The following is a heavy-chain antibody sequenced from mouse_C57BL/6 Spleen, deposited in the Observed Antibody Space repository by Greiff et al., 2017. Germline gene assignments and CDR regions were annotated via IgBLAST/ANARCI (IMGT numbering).Heavy chain of an antibody. CDR2: IDPSDSYT. D-gene: IGHD4-1*01. CDR1: GYTFTSYW. V-gene: IGHV1-69*01. Sequence: VQLQQPGAELVMPGASVKLSCKASGYTFTSYWMHWVKQRPGQGLEWIGEIDPSDSYTNYNQKFKGKSTLTVDKSSSTAYMQLSSLTSEDSAVYYCARSELTGTYYFDYWGQGTTLTVSS. J-gene: IGHJ2*01. CDR3: ARSELTGTYYFDY.